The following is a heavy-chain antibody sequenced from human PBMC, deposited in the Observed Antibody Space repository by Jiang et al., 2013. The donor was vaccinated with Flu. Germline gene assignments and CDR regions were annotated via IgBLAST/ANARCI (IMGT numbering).Heavy chain of an antibody. J-gene: IGHJ5*02. CDR3: ARDVADTSSSVWFGP. D-gene: IGHD5-18*01. Sequence: QSGAEVKKPGASVKVSCKPSGYTFTDYYIHWVRQAPGQGLEWMGWINPNTGDTNYAQKFEGRVTMTRDTPISTAYMELSRLTSDDTAVYYCARDVADTSSSVWFGPWGQGTLVTVSS. CDR1: GYTFTDYY. V-gene: IGHV1-2*02. CDR2: INPNTGDT.